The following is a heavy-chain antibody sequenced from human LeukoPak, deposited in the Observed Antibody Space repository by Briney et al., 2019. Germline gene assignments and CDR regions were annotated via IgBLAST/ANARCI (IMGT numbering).Heavy chain of an antibody. CDR3: AKGTSSWHEFDY. CDR1: GFIFSDYY. V-gene: IGHV3-11*01. CDR2: ISSSGSTM. D-gene: IGHD6-13*01. J-gene: IGHJ4*02. Sequence: GGSLRLSCAASGFIFSDYYMSWIRQAPGKGLEWVSYISSSGSTMYYTDSVKGRFTISRDNARDSLYLQMNSLRAEDTALYYCAKGTSSWHEFDYWGQGTLVTVSS.